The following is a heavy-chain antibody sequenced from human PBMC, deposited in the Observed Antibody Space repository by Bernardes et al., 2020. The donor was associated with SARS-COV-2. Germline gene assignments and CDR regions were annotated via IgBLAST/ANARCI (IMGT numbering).Heavy chain of an antibody. Sequence: SETLSLTCNVSGVSIGHYYWSWIRQTPGRGLEWIGHIYQSGSSRDTNYNSYLKSRLTMSVDPSKNQFSLRLTSVTAADAAVYFCARPHKREQYHAFDLWGQGTLVTVSS. V-gene: IGHV4-59*08. CDR2: IYQSGSSRDT. CDR3: ARPHKREQYHAFDL. CDR1: GVSIGHYY. J-gene: IGHJ5*02. D-gene: IGHD4-4*01.